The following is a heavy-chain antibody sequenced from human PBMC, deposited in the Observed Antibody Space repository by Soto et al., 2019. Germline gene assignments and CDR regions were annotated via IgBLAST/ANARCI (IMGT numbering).Heavy chain of an antibody. J-gene: IGHJ4*02. CDR1: GGSISSGGYY. Sequence: QVQLQESGPGLVKPSQTLSLTCTVSGGSISSGGYYWSWIRQHPGKGLEWIGYIYYSGSTYYNPSLKSRVTISVDTSKNQFSLKLSSVTATDTAVYDCARGIAAAGDLGYWGQGTLVTVSS. V-gene: IGHV4-31*03. D-gene: IGHD6-13*01. CDR3: ARGIAAAGDLGY. CDR2: IYYSGST.